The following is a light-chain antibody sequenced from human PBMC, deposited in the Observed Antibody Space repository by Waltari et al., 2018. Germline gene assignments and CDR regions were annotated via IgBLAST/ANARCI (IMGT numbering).Light chain of an antibody. J-gene: IGLJ2*01. CDR1: KLGDKY. CDR2: QDN. Sequence: SYELTQAPSVSVSPGQTASITCSADKLGDKYVCWYQQKPGQSPVLVIYQDNKRPSGNLELFSVSNSVNTATLTISGTQAMDEADYYCQAWDTSTGVVFGGGTKLTVL. CDR3: QAWDTSTGVV. V-gene: IGLV3-1*01.